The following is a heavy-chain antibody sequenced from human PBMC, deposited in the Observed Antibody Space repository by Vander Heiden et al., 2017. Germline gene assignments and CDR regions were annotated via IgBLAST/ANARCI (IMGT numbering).Heavy chain of an antibody. Sequence: QVPLVQSGAEVKKSGASVNVSCMASGYTFTGYHMHWVRPAPGQGREWMGWINPNSGGTNYGQKCQGRVTMTRDTSISTAYMELSRLRSDDTAVYYCARVGTGENNGMDVWGQGTTVTVSS. D-gene: IGHD7-27*01. J-gene: IGHJ6*02. CDR3: ARVGTGENNGMDV. V-gene: IGHV1-2*02. CDR2: INPNSGGT. CDR1: GYTFTGYH.